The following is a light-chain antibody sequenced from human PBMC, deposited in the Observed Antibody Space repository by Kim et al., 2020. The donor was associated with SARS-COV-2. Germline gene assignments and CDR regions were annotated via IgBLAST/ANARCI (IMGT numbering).Light chain of an antibody. Sequence: GQPLTISCTGTRSDVGSYSLVSWYQQHPGKAPKLMIYEVSKRPSGVSNRFSGSKSGNTASLTISGLQAEDEADYYCCSYAGSSTLVFGGGTRLTVL. CDR3: CSYAGSSTLV. J-gene: IGLJ2*01. CDR2: EVS. V-gene: IGLV2-23*02. CDR1: RSDVGSYSL.